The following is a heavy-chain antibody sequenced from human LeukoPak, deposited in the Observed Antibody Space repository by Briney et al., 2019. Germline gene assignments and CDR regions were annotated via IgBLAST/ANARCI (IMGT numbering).Heavy chain of an antibody. CDR1: GFTFSSYA. D-gene: IGHD2-2*02. V-gene: IGHV3-23*01. J-gene: IGHJ4*02. CDR3: AKGVPAAIHYFDY. Sequence: PGGSLRLSCAASGFTFSSYAMNWVRQAPGKGLEWVSAISGSGGSTYYADSVKARFTISRDNSKNTLYLQMNSLRAEDTAVYYCAKGVPAAIHYFDYWGQGTLVTVSS. CDR2: ISGSGGST.